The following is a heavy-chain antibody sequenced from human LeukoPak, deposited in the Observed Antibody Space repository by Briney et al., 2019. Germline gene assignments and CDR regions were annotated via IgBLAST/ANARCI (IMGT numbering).Heavy chain of an antibody. Sequence: GGSLRLSCAASGFTFSNYVMHWVRQAPGRGLECVAVISYDGSNKYYADSVKGRFTISRDNSKNTLYLQMNSLRAEDTAVYYCATSKLRGNMDVWGKGTTVTISS. CDR2: ISYDGSNK. CDR3: ATSKLRGNMDV. V-gene: IGHV3-30*04. CDR1: GFTFSNYV. J-gene: IGHJ6*03. D-gene: IGHD3-10*01.